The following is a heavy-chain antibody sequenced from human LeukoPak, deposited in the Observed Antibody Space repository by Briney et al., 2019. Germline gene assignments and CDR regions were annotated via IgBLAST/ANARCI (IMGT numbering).Heavy chain of an antibody. D-gene: IGHD6-19*01. J-gene: IGHJ6*03. CDR1: GFTFSSYG. Sequence: GGSLRLSCAASGFTFSSYGMSWVRQAPGKGLEWVSAISGSGGSTYYADSVKGRFTISRDNSKNTLYLQMNSLRAEDTAVYYCARHYSSGWYPKDYYYYMDVWGKGTTVTISS. V-gene: IGHV3-23*01. CDR2: ISGSGGST. CDR3: ARHYSSGWYPKDYYYYMDV.